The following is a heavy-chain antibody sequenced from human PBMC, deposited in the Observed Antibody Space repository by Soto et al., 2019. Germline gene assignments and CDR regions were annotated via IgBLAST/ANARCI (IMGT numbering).Heavy chain of an antibody. D-gene: IGHD2-21*01. CDR3: SRDKMYSFDY. CDR1: GYTFTSQG. CDR2: LSTYRGNT. J-gene: IGHJ4*02. Sequence: QVQLVQSGAEVKKPGASVKVSCKASGYTFTSQGMSWVRQAPGQGLEWMGWLSTYRGNTNYAQKFQGRVTMTTDTSTSTAYMEVRSLRSDDTAVYYCSRDKMYSFDYWGQGTLVTVSS. V-gene: IGHV1-18*01.